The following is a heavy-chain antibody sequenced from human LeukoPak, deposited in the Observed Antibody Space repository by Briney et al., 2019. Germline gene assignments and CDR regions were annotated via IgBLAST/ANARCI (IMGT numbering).Heavy chain of an antibody. CDR2: IHYSGST. CDR1: GVSITNYY. J-gene: IGHJ4*02. Sequence: SETLSLTCTVSGVSITNYYWTWIRQPPGKGLEWIGYIHYSGSTNYNPSLKSRVTISVDTSKNQFSLKLSSVTAADTAVYYCAKEEGYNYGPLGYWGQGTLVTVSS. CDR3: AKEEGYNYGPLGY. V-gene: IGHV4-59*01. D-gene: IGHD5-18*01.